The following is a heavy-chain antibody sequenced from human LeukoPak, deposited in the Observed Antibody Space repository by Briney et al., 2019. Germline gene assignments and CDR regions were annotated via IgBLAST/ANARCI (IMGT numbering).Heavy chain of an antibody. V-gene: IGHV1-8*03. Sequence: ASVRVSCKASGYTFTGYDINWVRQATGQGLEWMGWMNPNSGNTGYAQKFQGRVTITRNTSISTAYMELSSLRSEDTAVYYCARTDQDYYDSAGFDYWGQGTLVTVSS. CDR3: ARTDQDYYDSAGFDY. J-gene: IGHJ4*02. D-gene: IGHD3-22*01. CDR1: GYTFTGYD. CDR2: MNPNSGNT.